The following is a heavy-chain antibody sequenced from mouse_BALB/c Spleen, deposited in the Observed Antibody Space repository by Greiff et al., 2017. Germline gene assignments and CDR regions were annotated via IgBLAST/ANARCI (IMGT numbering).Heavy chain of an antibody. CDR2: INPYNGDT. Sequence: VHVKQSGPELVKPGASVKISCKASGYSFTGYFMNWVKQSHGKSLEWIGRINPYNGDTFYNQKFKGKATLTVDKSSSTAHMELLSLTSEDSAVYYCGTEDGYYYAMDYWGQGTSVTVSS. CDR1: GYSFTGYF. CDR3: GTEDGYYYAMDY. J-gene: IGHJ4*01. V-gene: IGHV1-37*01. D-gene: IGHD2-3*01.